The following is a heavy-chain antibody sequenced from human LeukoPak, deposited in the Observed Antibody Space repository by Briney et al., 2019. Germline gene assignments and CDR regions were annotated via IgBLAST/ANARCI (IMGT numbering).Heavy chain of an antibody. CDR1: GYTFTSYY. D-gene: IGHD6-13*01. J-gene: IGHJ4*02. Sequence: ASVKVSCKASGYTFTSYYMHWVRQAPGQGLEWMGIINPSGGSTSYAQKFQVRVTMTRDMSTSTVYMELSSLRSEDTAVYYCARETAAGFDYWGQGTLVTVSS. CDR2: INPSGGST. V-gene: IGHV1-46*01. CDR3: ARETAAGFDY.